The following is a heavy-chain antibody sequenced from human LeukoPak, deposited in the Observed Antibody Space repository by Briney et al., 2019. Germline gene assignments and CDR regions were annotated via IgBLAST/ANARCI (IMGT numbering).Heavy chain of an antibody. D-gene: IGHD6-19*01. V-gene: IGHV1-18*01. Sequence: ASVKVSCKASGYTFTSYGISWVRQAPGQGLEWMGWISTYNGDTDYTQKLQGRVTMTTDTSTSTAYMELRSLRSDDTAVYYCAREGLVGGWPIGAFDIWGQGTMVTVSS. CDR3: AREGLVGGWPIGAFDI. CDR1: GYTFTSYG. J-gene: IGHJ3*02. CDR2: ISTYNGDT.